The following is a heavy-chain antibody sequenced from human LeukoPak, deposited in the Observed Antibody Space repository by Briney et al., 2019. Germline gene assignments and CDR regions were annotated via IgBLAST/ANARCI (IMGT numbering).Heavy chain of an antibody. D-gene: IGHD4-17*01. CDR2: ISAYNGNT. J-gene: IGHJ4*02. V-gene: IGHV1-18*01. Sequence: ASVKVSCKASGYTFTSYGISWVRQAPGQGLEWMGWISAYNGNTNYAQKFQGRVTITADKSTSTAYMELSSLRSEDTAVYYCARRNDYGDYRFDYWGQGTLVTVSS. CDR3: ARRNDYGDYRFDY. CDR1: GYTFTSYG.